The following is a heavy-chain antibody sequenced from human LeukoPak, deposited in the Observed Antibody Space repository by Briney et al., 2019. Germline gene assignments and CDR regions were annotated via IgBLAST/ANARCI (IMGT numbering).Heavy chain of an antibody. J-gene: IGHJ6*03. CDR3: ARGPLSRGYYYYYMDV. Sequence: SVKVSCKASGGTFSSYAISWVRQAPGQGLEWMGGIIPIFGTANYAQKLQGRVTMTTDTSTSTAYMELRSLRSEDTAVYYCARGPLSRGYYYYYMDVWGKGTTVTISS. V-gene: IGHV1-69*05. CDR1: GGTFSSYA. CDR2: IIPIFGTA.